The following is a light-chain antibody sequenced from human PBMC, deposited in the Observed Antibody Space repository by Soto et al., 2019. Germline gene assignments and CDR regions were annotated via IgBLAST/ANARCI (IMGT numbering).Light chain of an antibody. Sequence: TQSPLSLPVTPGEPASISCRSSQSLLHSNGYNYLDWYLQKPGQSPQLLIYLGSNRASGVPDRFSGSGSGTDFTLKISRVEAEDVGVYYCMQALQTPWTFGQGTKVDIK. CDR3: MQALQTPWT. J-gene: IGKJ1*01. V-gene: IGKV2-28*01. CDR1: QSLLHSNGYNY. CDR2: LGS.